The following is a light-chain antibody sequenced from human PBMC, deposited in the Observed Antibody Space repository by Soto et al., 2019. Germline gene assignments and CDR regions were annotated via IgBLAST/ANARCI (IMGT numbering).Light chain of an antibody. V-gene: IGLV2-14*03. CDR2: DVS. CDR1: SSDVGGYNY. CDR3: SSYRTSNIRQIV. Sequence: QSVLTQPASVSGSPGQSITISCTGTSSDVGGYNYVSWYQHHPGKAPKLMIHDVSNRPSGVSNRFSGSKSGNTASLSISGLQPEDEADNYCSSYRTSNIRQIVCGTGTKVTVL. J-gene: IGLJ1*01.